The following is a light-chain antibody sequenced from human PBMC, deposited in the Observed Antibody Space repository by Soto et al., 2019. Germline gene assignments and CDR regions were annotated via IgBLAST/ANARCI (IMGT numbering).Light chain of an antibody. CDR3: QQRSNWPIT. CDR2: DA. J-gene: IGKJ5*01. V-gene: IGKV3-11*01. CDR1: QSVSSY. Sequence: EIVLTQSPATLSLSPGERATLSCRASQSVSSYLAWYQQKPGQAPRLLIYDANRATGIPVRFSGSGSGTDFTLTISSLEPEDFAVYYCQQRSNWPITFGQGTRLEIK.